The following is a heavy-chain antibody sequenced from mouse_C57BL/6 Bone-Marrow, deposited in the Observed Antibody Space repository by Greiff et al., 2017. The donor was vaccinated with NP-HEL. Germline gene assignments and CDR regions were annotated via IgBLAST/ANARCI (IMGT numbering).Heavy chain of an antibody. CDR2: INPNNGGT. CDR1: GYTFTDYY. D-gene: IGHD2-3*01. V-gene: IGHV1-26*01. J-gene: IGHJ4*01. Sequence: EVQLQQSGPELVKPGASVKISCKASGYTFTDYYMNWVKQSHGKSLEWIGDINPNNGGTSYNQKFKGKATLTVDKSSSTAYMELRSLTSEDSAVYYCASSIYDGYFLREDYAMDYWGQGTSVTVSS. CDR3: ASSIYDGYFLREDYAMDY.